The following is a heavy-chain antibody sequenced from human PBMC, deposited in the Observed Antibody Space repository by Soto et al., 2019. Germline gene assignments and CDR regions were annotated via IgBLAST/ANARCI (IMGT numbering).Heavy chain of an antibody. CDR3: VKDLGAAGAFDS. Sequence: EVQLLESGGGLVQPGGSLRLSCAASGFDFSAYAMSWVRQAPGKGLEWVSAITGRGETKDYADSVEGRFTISRDNSKNTLYLQRNSLRAEDTSVYYCVKDLGAAGAFDSWGQGTLVTVSS. J-gene: IGHJ4*02. V-gene: IGHV3-23*01. D-gene: IGHD6-13*01. CDR2: ITGRGETK. CDR1: GFDFSAYA.